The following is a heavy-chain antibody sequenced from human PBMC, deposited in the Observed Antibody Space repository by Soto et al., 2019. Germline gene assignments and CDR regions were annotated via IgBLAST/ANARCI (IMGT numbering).Heavy chain of an antibody. CDR3: AKDHVVATSCLDY. J-gene: IGHJ4*02. CDR2: ISYDGSNK. Sequence: PGGSLRLSCAASGFTFSSYGMHWVRQAPGKGLEWVAVISYDGSNKYYADSVKGRFTISRDNSKNTLYLQMNSLRAEDTAVYYCAKDHVVATSCLDYWGQGTLVTVSS. D-gene: IGHD5-12*01. V-gene: IGHV3-30*18. CDR1: GFTFSSYG.